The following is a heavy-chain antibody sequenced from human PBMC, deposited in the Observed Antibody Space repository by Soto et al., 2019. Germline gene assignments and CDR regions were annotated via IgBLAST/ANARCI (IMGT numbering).Heavy chain of an antibody. V-gene: IGHV3-23*01. Sequence: EVQLLESGGGLVQPGGSLRLSCAASGFTFSSYAMSWVRQAPGKGLEWVSAISGSGGSTYYADSVKGRFTISRDNSKYTLYLQMNSLRAEDTAVYYCAKDPIPSTDFDDWGQGTLVTVSS. CDR1: GFTFSSYA. J-gene: IGHJ4*02. CDR2: ISGSGGST. CDR3: AKDPIPSTDFDD.